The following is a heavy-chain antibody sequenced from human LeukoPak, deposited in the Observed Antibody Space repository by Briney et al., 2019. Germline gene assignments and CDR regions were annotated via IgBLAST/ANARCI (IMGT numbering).Heavy chain of an antibody. J-gene: IGHJ6*02. CDR2: IKPDGSVT. CDR3: ARFGVAYGVDV. Sequence: GGSLGLSCVASGFTFNTYWMGWVRQPPGRGLDWVAYIKPDGSVTHYVDSVKGRFTISRDNAQNSLFLQMHSLRAEDTAVYYCARFGVAYGVDVWGQGTTVTVSS. CDR1: GFTFNTYW. V-gene: IGHV3-7*01. D-gene: IGHD3-10*01.